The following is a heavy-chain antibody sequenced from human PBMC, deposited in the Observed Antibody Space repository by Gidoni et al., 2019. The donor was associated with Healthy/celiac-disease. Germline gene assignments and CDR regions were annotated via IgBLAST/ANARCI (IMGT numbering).Heavy chain of an antibody. V-gene: IGHV1-3*01. CDR3: AVGGYSSPFGY. CDR1: VYTFTSYA. CDR2: INAGNGNT. J-gene: IGHJ4*02. D-gene: IGHD6-13*01. Sequence: QVQLVPSGAEVTKPGASVKVSCKASVYTFTSYAMHWVRQAPGQRLEWMGWINAGNGNTKYSQKFQGRVTITRDTSSSTAYMELSSLRSEDTGVYYCAVGGYSSPFGYWGQGTLVTVSS.